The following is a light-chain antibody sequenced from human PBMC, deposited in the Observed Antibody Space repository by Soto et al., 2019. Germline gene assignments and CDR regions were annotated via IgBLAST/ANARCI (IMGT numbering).Light chain of an antibody. CDR1: SSDVGGYNY. V-gene: IGLV2-14*01. Sequence: QSALTQPASMSGSPGQSITISCTGTSSDVGGYNYVSWYQQHPGKAPKLMIYDVSNRPSGVSNRFSGSKSGNTASLTISGLQAEDEADYYCSSYTSSSTLWVFGGGTMLTV. CDR2: DVS. J-gene: IGLJ2*01. CDR3: SSYTSSSTLWV.